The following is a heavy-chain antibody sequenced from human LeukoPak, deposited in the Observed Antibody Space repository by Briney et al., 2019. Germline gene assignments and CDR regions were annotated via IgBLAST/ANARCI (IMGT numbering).Heavy chain of an antibody. CDR3: AKDLYGSGWYDYFDP. CDR2: ISYDGNSK. D-gene: IGHD6-19*01. J-gene: IGHJ5*02. Sequence: GGSLRLSCAASGFTFSSYAMSWVRQAPGKGLEWVAMISYDGNSKQYADLVKGRFTISRDNSKNTLYLQMNSLRTEDTAVYHCAKDLYGSGWYDYFDPWGQGALVTVSS. V-gene: IGHV3-30*18. CDR1: GFTFSSYA.